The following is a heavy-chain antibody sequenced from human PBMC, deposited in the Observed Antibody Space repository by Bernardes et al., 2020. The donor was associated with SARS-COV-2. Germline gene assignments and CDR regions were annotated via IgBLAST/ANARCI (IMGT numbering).Heavy chain of an antibody. Sequence: GGSLRLSCAASGFTFSSYAMTWVRQAPGKGLEWVSTISGSGDSTYYADSAKGRFTISRDNSKNTLFLQVNSLRAEDTAVYYCAKGDQGLWPTLQTTVTDDYWGQGTLDTVSS. J-gene: IGHJ4*02. CDR1: GFTFSSYA. CDR2: ISGSGDST. CDR3: AKGDQGLWPTLQTTVTDDY. V-gene: IGHV3-23*01. D-gene: IGHD4-17*01.